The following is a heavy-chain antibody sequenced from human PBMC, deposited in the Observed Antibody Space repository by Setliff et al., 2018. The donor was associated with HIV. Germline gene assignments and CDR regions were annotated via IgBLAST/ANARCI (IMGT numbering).Heavy chain of an antibody. D-gene: IGHD3-22*01. Sequence: SETLSLTCTVSGGSISSTTYYWGWIRQPPGKGLEWIGSFHYSGSTSYNPSLKSRVAISVDTSKNQFSLKLNSVTVADTAEYYCARDPAGYYDSSGYYKDAFDIWGQGTMVTV. CDR1: GGSISSTTYY. J-gene: IGHJ3*02. CDR2: FHYSGST. V-gene: IGHV4-39*02. CDR3: ARDPAGYYDSSGYYKDAFDI.